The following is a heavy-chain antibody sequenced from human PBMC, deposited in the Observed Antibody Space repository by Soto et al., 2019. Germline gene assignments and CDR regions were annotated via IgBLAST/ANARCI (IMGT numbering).Heavy chain of an antibody. CDR3: AGSSSHYDFWSGYWFDP. CDR2: MNPNSGNT. D-gene: IGHD3-3*01. Sequence: ASVKVSCKASGYTFTSYDINWVRQATGQGLEWMGWMNPNSGNTGYAQKFQGRVTMTRNTSISTAYMELSSLRSEDTAVYYCAGSSSHYDFWSGYWFDPWGQGTLVTVSS. J-gene: IGHJ5*02. V-gene: IGHV1-8*01. CDR1: GYTFTSYD.